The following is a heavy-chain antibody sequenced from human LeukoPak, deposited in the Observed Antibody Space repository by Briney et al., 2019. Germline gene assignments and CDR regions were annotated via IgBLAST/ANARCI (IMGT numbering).Heavy chain of an antibody. V-gene: IGHV4-30-2*01. Sequence: PSQTLSLTCTVSGGSISSGGYYWSWIRQPPGKGLEWIGYIYHSGSTYYNPSLKSRVTISVDRSKNQFSLKLSSVTAADTAVYYCARHPGLRYFDWTFDIWGRGTLVTVSS. CDR3: ARHPGLRYFDWTFDI. J-gene: IGHJ3*02. CDR2: IYHSGST. D-gene: IGHD3-9*01. CDR1: GGSISSGGYY.